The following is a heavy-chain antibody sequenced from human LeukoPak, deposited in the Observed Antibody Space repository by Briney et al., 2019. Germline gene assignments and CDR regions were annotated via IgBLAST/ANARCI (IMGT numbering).Heavy chain of an antibody. J-gene: IGHJ3*02. CDR3: ARDFGDYGDDAFDI. V-gene: IGHV3-21*01. CDR2: ISSSSSYI. D-gene: IGHD4-17*01. CDR1: GFTFSSYS. Sequence: GGSLRLSCAASGFTFSSYSMNWVRQAPGKGLEWVSSISSSSSYIYYADSVKGRFTISRDNAKNSLYLQMNSLRAEDTAVYYCARDFGDYGDDAFDIWGQGTMVTVSS.